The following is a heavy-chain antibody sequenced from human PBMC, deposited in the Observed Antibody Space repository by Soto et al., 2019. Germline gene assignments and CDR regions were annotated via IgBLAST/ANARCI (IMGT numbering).Heavy chain of an antibody. CDR2: IRSKANSYAT. CDR3: TSLKYYDILTGYNYYMDV. V-gene: IGHV3-73*01. J-gene: IGHJ6*03. D-gene: IGHD3-9*01. Sequence: GGSLRLSCAASGFTFSGSAMHWVRQASGKGLEWVGRIRSKANSYATAYAASVKGRFTISRDDSKNTAYLQMNSLKTEDTAVYYCTSLKYYDILTGYNYYMDVWGKGTTVTVSS. CDR1: GFTFSGSA.